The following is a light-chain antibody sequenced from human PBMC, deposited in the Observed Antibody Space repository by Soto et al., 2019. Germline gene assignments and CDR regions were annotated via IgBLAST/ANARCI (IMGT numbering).Light chain of an antibody. J-gene: IGKJ1*01. CDR2: WTS. V-gene: IGKV4-1*01. CDR3: QQYFKSPRT. CDR1: QTLLDSSNNKAS. Sequence: DIVMTQSPDSLAVSLGERATINCKSSQTLLDSSNNKASLSWYQQKPGQPPKLLIYWTSTREFGVPDRFSGSGSGTDFTLTISSLQAEDVAVYYCQQYFKSPRTFGHGTKVEI.